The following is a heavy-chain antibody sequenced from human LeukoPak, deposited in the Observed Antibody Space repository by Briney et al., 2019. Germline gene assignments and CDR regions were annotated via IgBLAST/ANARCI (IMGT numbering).Heavy chain of an antibody. CDR3: ARRGYHDYSGFDY. D-gene: IGHD1-26*01. J-gene: IGHJ4*02. CDR2: ISSTSSYI. CDR1: GFTFSNYS. V-gene: IGHV3-21*01. Sequence: PGGSLRLSCAASGFTFSNYSINWVRQAPGKGLEWVSSISSTSSYIYYADSVKGRFTISRDNSKNSLYLQMRRLRAEDTALYYCARRGYHDYSGFDYWGQGTLVTVSS.